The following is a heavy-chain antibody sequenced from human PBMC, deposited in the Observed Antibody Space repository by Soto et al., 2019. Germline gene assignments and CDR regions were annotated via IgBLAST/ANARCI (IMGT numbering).Heavy chain of an antibody. CDR1: GGTFSSYT. CDR3: ARGYYGSGSLDY. J-gene: IGHJ4*02. CDR2: IIPILGIA. V-gene: IGHV1-69*02. D-gene: IGHD3-10*01. Sequence: QVQLVQSGAEVKKPGSSVKVSCKASGGTFSSYTISWVRQAPGQGLEWMGRIIPILGIANYAQKFQGRVTIPEEKSTSTAYMELSSLRSEDTAVYYCARGYYGSGSLDYWGQGTLVTVSS.